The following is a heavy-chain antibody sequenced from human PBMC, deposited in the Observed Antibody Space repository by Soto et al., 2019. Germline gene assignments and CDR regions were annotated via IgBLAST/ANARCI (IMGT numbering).Heavy chain of an antibody. CDR1: GYTFTSYG. V-gene: IGHV1-18*01. Sequence: ASVKVSCKASGYTFTSYGISWVRQAPGQGLEWKGRISAYNGNTNYAQKLQGRVTMTTDTSTSTAYMELRSLRSDGTAVYFFARVTLTIFGVVIGDCDYWGQGTLVTVSS. J-gene: IGHJ4*02. CDR3: ARVTLTIFGVVIGDCDY. D-gene: IGHD3-3*01. CDR2: ISAYNGNT.